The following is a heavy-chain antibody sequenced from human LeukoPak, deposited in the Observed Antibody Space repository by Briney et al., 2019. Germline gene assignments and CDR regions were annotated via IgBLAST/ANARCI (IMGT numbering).Heavy chain of an antibody. V-gene: IGHV3-23*01. CDR1: GFTFSNFA. CDR2: ITDSGVST. CDR3: AKMTDARGRYGSGSH. J-gene: IGHJ4*01. D-gene: IGHD3-10*01. Sequence: GGSLRLSCAASGFTFSNFAMSWLRQAPGKGLEWASSITDSGVSTFYADSLSGRFTISRDNSRNTLYLQMKNLRTADTATYYCAKMTDARGRYGSGSHWGQGTLVAVSS.